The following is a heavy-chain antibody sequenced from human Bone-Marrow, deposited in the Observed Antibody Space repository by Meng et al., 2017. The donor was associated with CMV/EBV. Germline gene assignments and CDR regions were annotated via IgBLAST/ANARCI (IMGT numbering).Heavy chain of an antibody. Sequence: FSNAWMNWVRQAPGKGLEWVGRIKSKTDGGTTDYAAPVKGRFTISRDDSKNTLYLQMNSLKTEDTAVYYCTTYTYYYDSSGYYYVDYWGQGTLVTVSS. J-gene: IGHJ4*02. V-gene: IGHV3-15*07. CDR2: IKSKTDGGTT. CDR3: TTYTYYYDSSGYYYVDY. CDR1: FSNAW. D-gene: IGHD3-22*01.